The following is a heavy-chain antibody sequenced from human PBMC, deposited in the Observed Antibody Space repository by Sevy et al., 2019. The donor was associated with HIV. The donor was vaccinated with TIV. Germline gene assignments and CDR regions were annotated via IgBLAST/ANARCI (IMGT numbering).Heavy chain of an antibody. Sequence: GGSLRLSCAASGFTFSSSGMHWVRQAPGKGLEWVTFIRYDGTTKYYADSVKGRFTISRDNSKSTLYLQMNSLRDEDTGVYFCAKPGSTTLTTSDAFDIWGQGTLATVSS. CDR3: AKPGSTTLTTSDAFDI. CDR2: IRYDGTTK. J-gene: IGHJ3*02. V-gene: IGHV3-30*02. D-gene: IGHD4-17*01. CDR1: GFTFSSSG.